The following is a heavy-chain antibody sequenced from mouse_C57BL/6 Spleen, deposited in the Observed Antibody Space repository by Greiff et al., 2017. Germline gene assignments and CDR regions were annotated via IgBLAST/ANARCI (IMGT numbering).Heavy chain of an antibody. CDR3: ARSENWDDFDY. CDR2: IYPGDGDT. Sequence: VQLQQSGPELVKPGASVKISCKASGYAFSSSWMNWVKQRPGKGLEWIGRIYPGDGDTNYNGKFKGKATLTADKSSSTAYMQLSSLTSEDSAVYFCARSENWDDFDYWGQGTTLTVSS. D-gene: IGHD4-1*01. J-gene: IGHJ2*01. CDR1: GYAFSSSW. V-gene: IGHV1-82*01.